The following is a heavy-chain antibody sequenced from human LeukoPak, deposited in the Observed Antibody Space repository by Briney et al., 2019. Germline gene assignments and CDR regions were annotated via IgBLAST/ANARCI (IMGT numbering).Heavy chain of an antibody. Sequence: GGSLRLSCAASGFTFSSYAMSWVRQAPGKGLEWVSAISGSGGSTYYADSVKGRFTISRDNSKNTLYLQMNSLRAEDTAVYYCAKYCASSSCYSVGSVYYGMDVWGQGTTVTVSS. V-gene: IGHV3-23*01. D-gene: IGHD2-2*01. CDR1: GFTFSSYA. CDR3: AKYCASSSCYSVGSVYYGMDV. J-gene: IGHJ6*02. CDR2: ISGSGGST.